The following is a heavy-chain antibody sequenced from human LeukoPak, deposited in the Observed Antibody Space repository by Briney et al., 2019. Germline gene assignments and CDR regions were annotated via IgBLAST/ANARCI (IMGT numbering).Heavy chain of an antibody. Sequence: SSETLSLTCAVYGGSFSGYYWSWIRQPPGKGLEWIGEINHSGSTNYNPSLKSRVTISVDTSKNQFSLKLSSVTAADTAVYYCARGGMATITVIDYWGQGTLVTVSS. V-gene: IGHV4-34*01. CDR2: INHSGST. J-gene: IGHJ4*02. D-gene: IGHD5-12*01. CDR3: ARGGMATITVIDY. CDR1: GGSFSGYY.